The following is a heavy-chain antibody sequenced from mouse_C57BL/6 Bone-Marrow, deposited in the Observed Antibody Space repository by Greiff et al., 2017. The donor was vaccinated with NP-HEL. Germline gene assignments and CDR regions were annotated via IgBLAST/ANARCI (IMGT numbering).Heavy chain of an antibody. CDR1: GYTFTSYW. J-gene: IGHJ2*01. CDR2: IDPSDSET. V-gene: IGHV1-52*01. CDR3: ARAYGSYYFDY. Sequence: VQLQQPGAELVRPGSSVKLSCKASGYTFTSYWMHWVKQRPIQGLEWIGNIDPSDSETHYNQKFKDKATLTVDKSSSTAYMQLSSLTSEDSAVYYCARAYGSYYFDYWGQGTTLTVSS. D-gene: IGHD6-5*01.